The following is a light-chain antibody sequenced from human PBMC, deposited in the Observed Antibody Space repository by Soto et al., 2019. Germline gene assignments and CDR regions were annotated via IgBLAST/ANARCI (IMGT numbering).Light chain of an antibody. CDR1: QSISSW. CDR3: QQYNFYSRT. CDR2: KAS. Sequence: DIQMTQSPSTLSASVGETVTITSRASQSISSWLAWYQQKPGKAPKLLIYKASTLQSGVPSRFSGTGSGTEFSLTISSLQPDDFATYYCQQYNFYSRTFGQGTKVEVK. J-gene: IGKJ1*01. V-gene: IGKV1-5*03.